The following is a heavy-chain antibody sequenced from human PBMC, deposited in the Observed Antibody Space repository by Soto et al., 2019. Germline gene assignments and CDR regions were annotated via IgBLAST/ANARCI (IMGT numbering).Heavy chain of an antibody. J-gene: IGHJ6*02. CDR2: IIPIFGTA. V-gene: IGHV1-69*01. D-gene: IGHD2-15*01. CDR1: GGTFSSYA. CDR3: ARGYCIGGSCYLSGSYYYGMDA. Sequence: QVQLVQSGAEVKKPGSSVKVSCKASGGTFSSYAISWVRQAPGQGLEWMGGIIPIFGTANYAQTFQGRVTITADESTSTAYMELSSLRSEDTAVYYCARGYCIGGSCYLSGSYYYGMDAWGLGTTVTVSS.